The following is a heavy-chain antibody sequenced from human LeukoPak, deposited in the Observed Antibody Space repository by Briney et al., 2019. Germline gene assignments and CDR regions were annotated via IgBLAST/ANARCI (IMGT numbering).Heavy chain of an antibody. CDR3: ASQSYAKFDP. V-gene: IGHV3-7*01. CDR2: VQPDGSEQ. Sequence: GGSLRLSCVASGFTFNTKWMSWVRQAPGKGLEWVGNVQPDGSEQYPVDSMKGRFTISRDNARKSLFLQMNSLRVEDTAVYYCASQSYAKFDPWGQGTLVTVSS. D-gene: IGHD3-16*01. CDR1: GFTFNTKW. J-gene: IGHJ5*02.